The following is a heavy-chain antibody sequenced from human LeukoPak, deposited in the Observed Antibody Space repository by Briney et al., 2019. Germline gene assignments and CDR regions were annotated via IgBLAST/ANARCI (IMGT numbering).Heavy chain of an antibody. D-gene: IGHD3-10*01. CDR3: TRPAKGIPSWFDP. Sequence: PGGSLRLSCVASGFTFSGSAMHWVRQASGKGLEWVGRIRSKANSYATAYAASVKGRFTISRDDSKNTAYLQMNSLKTEDTAVDYCTRPAKGIPSWFDPWGQGTLVTVSS. J-gene: IGHJ5*02. CDR2: IRSKANSYAT. CDR1: GFTFSGSA. V-gene: IGHV3-73*01.